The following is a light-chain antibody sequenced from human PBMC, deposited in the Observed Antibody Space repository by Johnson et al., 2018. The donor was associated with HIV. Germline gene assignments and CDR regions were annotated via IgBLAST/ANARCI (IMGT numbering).Light chain of an antibody. J-gene: IGLJ1*01. CDR2: DNN. CDR3: GTWDSSLTAYV. Sequence: QSVLTQPPSVSAAPGQKVTISCSGSSSNIGNNYVSWYQQLPGTAPKLLIYDNNKRPSGIPDRFSGSKSGTSATLGITGLQTGGEADYYCGTWDSSLTAYVFGTGTKCTVL. CDR1: SSNIGNNY. V-gene: IGLV1-51*01.